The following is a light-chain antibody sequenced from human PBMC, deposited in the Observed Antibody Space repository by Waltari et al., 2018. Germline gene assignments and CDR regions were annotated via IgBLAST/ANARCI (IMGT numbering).Light chain of an antibody. CDR1: HSIGGR. Sequence: EIVLTQSPDFQSVTLKERVTITCRASHSIGGRLHWYQQKPDQSPKVLIMYASQPFSGVPPRFSGSGSGTEFTLTIDSLEPEDAATYYCHHSSSLPYTFGQGTKLEI. CDR3: HHSSSLPYT. J-gene: IGKJ2*01. CDR2: YAS. V-gene: IGKV6-21*01.